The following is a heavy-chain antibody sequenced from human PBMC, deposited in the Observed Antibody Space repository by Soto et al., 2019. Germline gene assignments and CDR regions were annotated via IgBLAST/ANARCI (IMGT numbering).Heavy chain of an antibody. CDR3: AKDRLRRGADY. CDR1: GFTFTNYA. Sequence: EVQLLESGGGLVQPGGSLRLSCAASGFTFTNYAMSWVRQAPGKGLEWVSTISGGSGSTYYADPMKGRFTISRDNSKNTVYLQMNSLRAEDTAVYFCAKDRLRRGADYWGQGTLVTVSS. CDR2: ISGGSGST. D-gene: IGHD4-17*01. J-gene: IGHJ4*02. V-gene: IGHV3-23*01.